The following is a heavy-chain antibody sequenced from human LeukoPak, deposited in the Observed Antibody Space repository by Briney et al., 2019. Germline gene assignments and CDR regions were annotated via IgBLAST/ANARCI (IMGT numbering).Heavy chain of an antibody. CDR3: ARDLGRQVPAAMWNI. D-gene: IGHD2-2*01. J-gene: IGHJ3*02. CDR1: GGSVSSGVYY. V-gene: IGHV4-31*03. Sequence: TLSPTCTVSGGSVSSGVYYWSWIRQHPGKGLEWIGYIYYSGSVYYNPSLKSRVTISVDTSKNQFSLKLRSVTAADTAVYYCARDLGRQVPAAMWNIWGQGTKVTVSS. CDR2: IYYSGSV.